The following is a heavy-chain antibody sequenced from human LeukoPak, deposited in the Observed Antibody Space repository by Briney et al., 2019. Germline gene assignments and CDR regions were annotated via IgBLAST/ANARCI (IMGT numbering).Heavy chain of an antibody. CDR1: GFSFNSHA. Sequence: GGSLILSCAASGFSFNSHAMNWVRQVPGKGLQWVSTIDASGVNTYYGNSVEGRFTISRDNSKNTLYLQMNSLRAEDTAVYYCAKDQGGYTYGSFDYWGQGTLVTVSS. CDR2: IDASGVNT. V-gene: IGHV3-23*01. J-gene: IGHJ4*02. D-gene: IGHD5-18*01. CDR3: AKDQGGYTYGSFDY.